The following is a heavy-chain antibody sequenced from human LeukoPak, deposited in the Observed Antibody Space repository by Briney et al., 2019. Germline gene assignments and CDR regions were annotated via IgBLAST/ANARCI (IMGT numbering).Heavy chain of an antibody. CDR2: IKQDESEK. CDR3: ARERVPSRYFDY. J-gene: IGHJ4*02. V-gene: IGHV3-7*01. Sequence: GGSLRLSCAASGFPFSNAYMSWVRQAPGKGLEWVANIKQDESEKYYVDSVKGRFTISRDNAKNSVYLQMNSLRAEDTAVYYCARERVPSRYFDYWGQGTLVTVSS. CDR1: GFPFSNAY.